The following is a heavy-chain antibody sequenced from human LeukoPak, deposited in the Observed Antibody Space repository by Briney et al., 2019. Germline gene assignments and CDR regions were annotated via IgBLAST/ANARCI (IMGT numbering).Heavy chain of an antibody. D-gene: IGHD4-17*01. CDR3: AKDWDYGERSGRGAFDI. CDR1: GFTFSSYA. Sequence: GGSLRLSCAASGFTFSSYAMSWVRQAPGKGLEWVSAISGSGGSTYYADSVKGRFTTSRDNSKNTLYLQMNSLRAEDTAVYYCAKDWDYGERSGRGAFDIWGQGTMVTVSS. V-gene: IGHV3-23*01. CDR2: ISGSGGST. J-gene: IGHJ3*02.